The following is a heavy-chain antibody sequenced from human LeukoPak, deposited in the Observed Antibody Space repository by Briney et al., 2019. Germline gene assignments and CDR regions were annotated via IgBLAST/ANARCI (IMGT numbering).Heavy chain of an antibody. CDR1: GGSISSYY. D-gene: IGHD3-9*01. Sequence: SETLSLTCTVSGGSISSYYWSWIRQPPGKGLEWIGYIYYSGSTNYNPSLKSRVTISVDTSKNQFSLKLSSVTAADTAVYYCARFWYDILTGSYYFDYWGKGTLVTVSS. CDR3: ARFWYDILTGSYYFDY. J-gene: IGHJ4*02. V-gene: IGHV4-59*01. CDR2: IYYSGST.